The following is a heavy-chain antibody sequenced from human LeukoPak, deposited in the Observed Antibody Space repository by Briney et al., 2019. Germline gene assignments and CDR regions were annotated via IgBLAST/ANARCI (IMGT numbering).Heavy chain of an antibody. CDR1: GFTFSSYA. D-gene: IGHD2-21*02. J-gene: IGHJ4*02. CDR2: ISGSGGST. Sequence: SGGSLRLSCAASGFTFSSYAMSWVRQAPGKGLEWVSAISGSGGSTYYADSVKGRFTISRDNSKNTLYLQMNSLRAEDTAVYYCAKVRSMMTAIGDFDYWGQGTLVTVSS. CDR3: AKVRSMMTAIGDFDY. V-gene: IGHV3-23*01.